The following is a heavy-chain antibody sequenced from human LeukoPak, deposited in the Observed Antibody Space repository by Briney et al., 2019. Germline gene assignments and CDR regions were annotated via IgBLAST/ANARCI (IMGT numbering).Heavy chain of an antibody. D-gene: IGHD4-17*01. J-gene: IGHJ6*03. Sequence: ASVKVSCKASGYTFTSYDINWGRQATGQGLEWMGWISAYNGDTHYAQKFQGRVTMTTDTSTSTAYMELRSLRSDDTAMYYCARRGGKNYGDYLLYYYYMDVWGKGTTVTVSS. CDR2: ISAYNGDT. V-gene: IGHV1-18*01. CDR1: GYTFTSYD. CDR3: ARRGGKNYGDYLLYYYYMDV.